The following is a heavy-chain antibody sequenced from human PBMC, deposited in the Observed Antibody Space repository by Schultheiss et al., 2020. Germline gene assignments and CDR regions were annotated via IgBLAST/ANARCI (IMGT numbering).Heavy chain of an antibody. D-gene: IGHD3-10*01. CDR3: ARSPGYYGSGRYYYGMDV. J-gene: IGHJ6*02. V-gene: IGHV2-70*11. CDR1: GFSLSTSGMC. Sequence: SGPKLVKPTQTLTLTCTFSGFSLSTSGMCVSWIRQPPGKALEWLARIDWDDDKYYSTSLKTRLTISKDTSKNQVVLTMTNMDPVDTATYYCARSPGYYGSGRYYYGMDVWGRGTTITVAS. CDR2: IDWDDDK.